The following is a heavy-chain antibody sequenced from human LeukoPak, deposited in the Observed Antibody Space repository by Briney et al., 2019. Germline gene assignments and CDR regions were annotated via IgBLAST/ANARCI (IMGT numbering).Heavy chain of an antibody. V-gene: IGHV1-2*02. CDR2: INPNSGGT. CDR1: GYTFTGYY. D-gene: IGHD6-19*01. Sequence: ASVKVSCKASGYTFTGYYMHWVRQAPGQGLEWLGWINPNSGGTNYTQKFQGRVTMTRDTSISTAYMELSRLRSDDTAMYYCARGSGIAVAGTPGYWGQGTLVTVSS. CDR3: ARGSGIAVAGTPGY. J-gene: IGHJ4*02.